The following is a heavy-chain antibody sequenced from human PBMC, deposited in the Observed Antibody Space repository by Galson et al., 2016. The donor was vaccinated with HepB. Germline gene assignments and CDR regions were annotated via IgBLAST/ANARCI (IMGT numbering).Heavy chain of an antibody. V-gene: IGHV3-48*01. CDR1: EFSFSSYS. D-gene: IGHD6-6*01. CDR2: ISPSSSTL. CDR3: ARGLWGSSSPSLFDY. Sequence: SLRLSCAGSEFSFSSYSMSWVRQAPGKGLEWLSYISPSSSTLYYADSVQGRFTISRDNANNLLYLHMSSLRAEDTAMYFCARGLWGSSSPSLFDYWGQGTLVTVSS. J-gene: IGHJ4*02.